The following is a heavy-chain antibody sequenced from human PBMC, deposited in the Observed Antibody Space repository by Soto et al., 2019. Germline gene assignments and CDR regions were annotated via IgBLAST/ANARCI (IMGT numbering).Heavy chain of an antibody. D-gene: IGHD3-22*01. J-gene: IGHJ3*02. CDR1: GGTFSSYA. V-gene: IGHV1-69*13. CDR3: ARDANLIESSGAFDI. Sequence: SVKVSCKASGGTFSSYAISWVRQAPGQGLEWMGGIIPIFGTANYAQKFQGRVTITADESTSTAYMELSSLRSEDTAVYYFARDANLIESSGAFDIWGQGTMVTVSS. CDR2: IIPIFGTA.